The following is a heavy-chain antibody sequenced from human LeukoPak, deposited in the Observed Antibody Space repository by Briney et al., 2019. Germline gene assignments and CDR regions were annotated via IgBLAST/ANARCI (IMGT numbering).Heavy chain of an antibody. CDR3: ARREASREYQLLFHFDY. V-gene: IGHV5-51*01. J-gene: IGHJ4*02. Sequence: GESLKISCKGSGYSFTSYWIGWVRQMPGKSLEWMGIIYPGDSDTRYSPSFQGQVTISADKSISTAYLQWSSLKASDTAMYYCARREASREYQLLFHFDYWGQGTLVTVSS. D-gene: IGHD2-2*01. CDR2: IYPGDSDT. CDR1: GYSFTSYW.